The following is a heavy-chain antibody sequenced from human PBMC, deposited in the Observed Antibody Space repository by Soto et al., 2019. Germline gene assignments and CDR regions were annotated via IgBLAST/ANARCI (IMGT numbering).Heavy chain of an antibody. CDR1: GFTFSNAW. CDR2: IKSKADGGTT. V-gene: IGHV3-15*01. CDR3: TTADWNYSFDY. J-gene: IGHJ4*02. D-gene: IGHD1-7*01. Sequence: GGSLRLSCAASGFTFSNAWMSWVRQAPGKGLEWVGRIKSKADGGTTDYAAPVKGRFTISRDDSKNTLYLQMNSLKTEDTAVYYCTTADWNYSFDYWGQGTLVTVSS.